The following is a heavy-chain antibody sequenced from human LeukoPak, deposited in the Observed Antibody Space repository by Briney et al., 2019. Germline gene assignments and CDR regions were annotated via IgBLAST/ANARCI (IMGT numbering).Heavy chain of an antibody. D-gene: IGHD3-22*01. CDR3: ASHDSSGYNSYFDY. CDR1: GFTFSSYW. CDR2: IKQDGSEK. Sequence: PGGSLRLSCAASGFTFSSYWMSWVRQAPGKGLEWVANIKQDGSEKYYVDSVKGRLTISRDNAKNSLYLQMNSLRAEDTAVYYCASHDSSGYNSYFDYWGQGALVTVSS. J-gene: IGHJ4*02. V-gene: IGHV3-7*01.